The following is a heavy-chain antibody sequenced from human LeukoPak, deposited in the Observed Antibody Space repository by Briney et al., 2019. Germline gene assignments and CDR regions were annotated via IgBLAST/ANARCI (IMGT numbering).Heavy chain of an antibody. CDR1: GGSISSSSYY. CDR3: ARQPLSSGWTGAFDI. CDR2: IYYSGST. J-gene: IGHJ3*02. V-gene: IGHV4-39*01. Sequence: KPSETLSLTCTVSGGSISSSSYYWGWICQPPGKGLAWIGSIYYSGSTYYNPSLKSRVTISVDTSKNQFSLKLSSVTAADTAVYYCARQPLSSGWTGAFDIWGQGTMVTVSS. D-gene: IGHD6-19*01.